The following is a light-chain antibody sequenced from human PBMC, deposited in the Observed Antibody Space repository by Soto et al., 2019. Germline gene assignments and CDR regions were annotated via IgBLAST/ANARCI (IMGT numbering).Light chain of an antibody. J-gene: IGKJ4*01. CDR1: QSVSSSY. Sequence: EIELTQSPGTLSLSPGERATLSCRASQSVSSSYLAWYQQKPGQAPRLLIYDASSRATGIPDRFSGSGSGTDFTLTISRLQPEDFAVYYCQQYANSPLTFGGGTKVDIK. CDR2: DAS. V-gene: IGKV3-20*01. CDR3: QQYANSPLT.